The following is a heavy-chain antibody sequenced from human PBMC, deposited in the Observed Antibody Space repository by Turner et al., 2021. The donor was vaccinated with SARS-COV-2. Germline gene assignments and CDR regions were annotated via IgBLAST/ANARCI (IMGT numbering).Heavy chain of an antibody. D-gene: IGHD5-18*01. CDR3: ARYGGGYSSQWLDP. J-gene: IGHJ5*02. CDR2: IFYSGST. Sequence: QVMLQESGPGLVTPSETLSLPFNVSGGSMTNYYWSWVRQPPGKGLEWIGHIFYSGSTTYNPSLKSRVTISIDTAKNQFSRRVTAVTAADTAVYHGARYGGGYSSQWLDPWGQGTLVTVSS. V-gene: IGHV4-59*01. CDR1: GGSMTNYY.